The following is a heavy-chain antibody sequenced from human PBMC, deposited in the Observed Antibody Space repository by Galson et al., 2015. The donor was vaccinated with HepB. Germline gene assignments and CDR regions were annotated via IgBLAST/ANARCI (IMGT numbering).Heavy chain of an antibody. J-gene: IGHJ4*02. Sequence: SVKVSCKASGYTFTGYNVHWVRQAPGQRPEWMGWINAANGITKYSQEFQGRVTITRDTSASTVYMELISLRSDDTAVYYCASGAYSSSWSSDYWGQGTLVTVS. CDR2: INAANGIT. CDR3: ASGAYSSSWSSDY. D-gene: IGHD6-13*01. V-gene: IGHV1-3*01. CDR1: GYTFTGYN.